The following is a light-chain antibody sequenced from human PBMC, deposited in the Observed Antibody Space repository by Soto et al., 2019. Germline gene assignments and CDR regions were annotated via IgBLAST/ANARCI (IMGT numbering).Light chain of an antibody. J-gene: IGLJ2*01. CDR3: SSYTSITTSVV. CDR2: DVS. V-gene: IGLV2-14*01. CDR1: SSDIGGYNY. Sequence: QSVLTQPASVSGSPGQSITISCTGTSSDIGGYNYVSWYQQHPGKAPKLMIYDVSNRPSGVSNRFSGSKSGNTASLTISGLQAEDEADYYCSSYTSITTSVVFGGGTQLTVL.